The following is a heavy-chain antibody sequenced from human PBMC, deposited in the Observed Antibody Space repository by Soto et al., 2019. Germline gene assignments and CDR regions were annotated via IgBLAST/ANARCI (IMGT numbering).Heavy chain of an antibody. CDR2: IIPIFGTA. CDR3: AREGVPYSYAKNWFDP. D-gene: IGHD5-18*01. CDR1: GGTFSSYA. V-gene: IGHV1-69*13. J-gene: IGHJ5*02. Sequence: ASVKVSCKASGGTFSSYAISWVRQAPGQGLEWMGGIIPIFGTANYAQKFQGRVTITADESTSTAYMELSSLRSEDTAVYYCAREGVPYSYAKNWFDPWGQGTLVTVSS.